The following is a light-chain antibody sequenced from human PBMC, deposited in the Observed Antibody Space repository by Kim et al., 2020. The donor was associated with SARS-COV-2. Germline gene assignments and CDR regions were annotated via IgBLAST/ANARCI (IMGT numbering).Light chain of an antibody. CDR2: YGS. V-gene: IGLV3-21*04. Sequence: PGKTARITCGGDNIGVKSVHWYQQKPGQAPVVVIHYGSDRPSGIRERFSGSNSGNTATLTITGVEAGDEADYYCQVWDNSRVHLVFGGGTQLTVL. J-gene: IGLJ2*01. CDR1: NIGVKS. CDR3: QVWDNSRVHLV.